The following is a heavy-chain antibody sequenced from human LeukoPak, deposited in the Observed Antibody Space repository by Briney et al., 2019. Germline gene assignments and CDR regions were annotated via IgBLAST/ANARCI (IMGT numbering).Heavy chain of an antibody. J-gene: IGHJ3*02. CDR1: GGSISSSNW. CDR2: IYHSGST. V-gene: IGHV4-4*02. CDR3: ATTAPQLPDAFDI. Sequence: SETLSLTCAVSGGSISSSNWWSWVRQPPGKGLEWIGEIYHSGSTNYNPSLKSRVTISVDKSKNQFSLKLSSVTAADTAVYYCATTAPQLPDAFDIWGQGTMVTVSS. D-gene: IGHD2-2*01.